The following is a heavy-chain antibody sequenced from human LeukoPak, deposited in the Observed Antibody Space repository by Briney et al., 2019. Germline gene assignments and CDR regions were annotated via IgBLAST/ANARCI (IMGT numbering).Heavy chain of an antibody. V-gene: IGHV4-39*01. CDR1: GGSISSSSYS. Sequence: SETLSLTCTVSGGSISSSSYSWGWIRQPPGKGLEWIGSIYYSGSTYYNPSLKSRVTISVDTSKNQFSLKLSSVTAADTAVYYCARFGPFSSSWYPPRDFDYWGQGTLVTVSS. CDR2: IYYSGST. J-gene: IGHJ4*02. CDR3: ARFGPFSSSWYPPRDFDY. D-gene: IGHD6-13*01.